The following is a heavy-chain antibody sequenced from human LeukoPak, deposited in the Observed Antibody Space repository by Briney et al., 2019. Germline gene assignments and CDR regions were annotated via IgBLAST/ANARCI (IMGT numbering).Heavy chain of an antibody. D-gene: IGHD5-12*01. CDR2: ISSSSSYI. Sequence: AGGSLRLSCAASGFTFSSYSMNWVRQAPGKGLEWVSSISSSSSYIYYADSVKGRFTISRDNAKNSLYLQMNSLRAEDTAVYYCARELSGYDDGYFDYWGQGTLVTASS. CDR1: GFTFSSYS. J-gene: IGHJ4*02. CDR3: ARELSGYDDGYFDY. V-gene: IGHV3-21*01.